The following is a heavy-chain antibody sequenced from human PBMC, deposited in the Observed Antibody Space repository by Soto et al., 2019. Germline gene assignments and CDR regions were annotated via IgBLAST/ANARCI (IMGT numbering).Heavy chain of an antibody. J-gene: IGHJ4*02. V-gene: IGHV1-2*04. CDR2: INSNSGGT. Sequence: SVKIGRTSSGYTVTDYYMKLLRKAPGQGLEWMGWINSNSGGTNYAQKFQGWVTMTRDTSISTDYMELRRLRSGYMAVYYSARECSRSGCYGFDDWGQGTLVTVSS. CDR1: GYTVTDYY. CDR3: ARECSRSGCYGFDD. D-gene: IGHD2-2*01.